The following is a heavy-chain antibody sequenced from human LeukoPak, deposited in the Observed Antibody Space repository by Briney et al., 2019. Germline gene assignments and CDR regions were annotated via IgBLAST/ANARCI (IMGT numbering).Heavy chain of an antibody. CDR3: ARDIVVVPAATNWFDP. CDR2: IKQDGSEK. CDR1: GFTVSSNE. Sequence: QPGGSLRLSCAASGFTVSSNEMSWVRQAPGKGLEWVANIKQDGSEKYYVDSVKGRFTISRDNAKNSLYLQMNSLRAEDTAVYYCARDIVVVPAATNWFDPWGQGTLVTVSS. J-gene: IGHJ5*02. V-gene: IGHV3-7*01. D-gene: IGHD2-2*01.